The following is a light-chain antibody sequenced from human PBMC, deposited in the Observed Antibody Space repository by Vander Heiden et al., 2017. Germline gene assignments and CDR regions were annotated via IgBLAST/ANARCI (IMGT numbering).Light chain of an antibody. V-gene: IGKV1-39*01. Sequence: DIQMTQSPSSLSASVRDRVTITCRASKSISSYLNWYQQKPGKSPKLLIYAAPSLESGVPSRFSGSGSGTDFTLTISSLQPEDFAAYYCKQADSTPEITFGQGTQLEIK. CDR1: KSISSY. J-gene: IGKJ5*01. CDR2: AAP. CDR3: KQADSTPEIT.